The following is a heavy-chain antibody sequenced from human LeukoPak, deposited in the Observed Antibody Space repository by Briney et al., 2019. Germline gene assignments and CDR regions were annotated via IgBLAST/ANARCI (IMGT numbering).Heavy chain of an antibody. Sequence: GESLKISCKGSGYSFPSHWIVWVRQMPGKGLEWMGTIYPGDSETRYSPSFEGQVTISADKSTYTAYLQWSSLKASDTAMYYCARGTDIDYWGQGTLVTVSS. J-gene: IGHJ4*02. CDR2: IYPGDSET. V-gene: IGHV5-51*01. CDR3: ARGTDIDY. CDR1: GYSFPSHW.